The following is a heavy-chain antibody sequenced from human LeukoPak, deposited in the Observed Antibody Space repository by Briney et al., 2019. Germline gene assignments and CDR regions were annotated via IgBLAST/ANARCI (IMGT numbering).Heavy chain of an antibody. CDR3: ARDVRLAVVPAAMLLGTGRGALDY. J-gene: IGHJ4*02. D-gene: IGHD2-2*01. CDR2: IKQDGSER. CDR1: GHPYRTCW. Sequence: GGSLRLFCAASGHPYRTCWMTWVRQSPGRGLVGVANIKQDGSERLFIDSVRGRFPIYRDNAKHALYRQVKSESAEHTAVYYCARDVRLAVVPAAMLLGTGRGALDYWGQGTLVTVSS. V-gene: IGHV3-7*01.